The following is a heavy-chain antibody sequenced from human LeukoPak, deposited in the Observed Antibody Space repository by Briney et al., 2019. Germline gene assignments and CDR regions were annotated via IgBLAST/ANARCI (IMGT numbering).Heavy chain of an antibody. CDR3: TTVGLYNILTCHYHDSFDM. Sequence: GGSLRLSCAASGLPFSNAWMSWVRQGPGKGLEWGGRIKGKLDGGTTDHAAPVRGRFTISRDDSKNTLYLQMNSLKTEDTAVYYCTTVGLYNILTCHYHDSFDMWGQGTMVTVSS. CDR2: IKGKLDGGTT. CDR1: GLPFSNAW. D-gene: IGHD3-9*01. J-gene: IGHJ3*02. V-gene: IGHV3-15*01.